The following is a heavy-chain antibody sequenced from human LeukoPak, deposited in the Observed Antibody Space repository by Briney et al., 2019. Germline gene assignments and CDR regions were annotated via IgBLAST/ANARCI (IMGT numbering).Heavy chain of an antibody. CDR3: ARDKITIFGVAIDY. D-gene: IGHD3-3*01. CDR2: ISSSSSYI. CDR1: GFTFSSYS. Sequence: GGSLRLSCAASGFTFSSYSMNWVRQAPGKGLEWVSSISSSSSYIYYADSVRGRFTISRDNAKNSLYLQMNSLRAEDTAVYYCARDKITIFGVAIDYWGQGTLVTVSP. V-gene: IGHV3-21*01. J-gene: IGHJ4*02.